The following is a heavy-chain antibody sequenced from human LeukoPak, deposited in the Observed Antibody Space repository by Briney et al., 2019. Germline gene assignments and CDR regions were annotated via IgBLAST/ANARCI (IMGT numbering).Heavy chain of an antibody. CDR3: VRIVVPRNWFDP. D-gene: IGHD2-2*01. CDR2: IGSNGGST. J-gene: IGHJ5*02. V-gene: IGHV3-64D*06. CDR1: GFTFSSYA. Sequence: GGSLRLSCSASGFTFSSYAMHWVRQAPGKGLEYVSAIGSNGGSTYYADSVKGRFTISRDNSKNALYLQMSSLRAEDTAVYYCVRIVVPRNWFDPWGQGTLVTVSS.